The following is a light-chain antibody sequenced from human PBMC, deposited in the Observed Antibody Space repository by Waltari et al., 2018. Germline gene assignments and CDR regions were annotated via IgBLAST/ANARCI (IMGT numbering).Light chain of an antibody. J-gene: IGLJ1*01. V-gene: IGLV2-14*01. Sequence: QSALTQPASVSGSPGQSITIPRTGTSSDVGGFNYVSWYQQHLGKAPKLMIYGVSNRPSGVSARFSGSKSGNTASLTISGLQAEDEADYYCSSYASSTTRVFGSGTKVTVL. CDR2: GVS. CDR3: SSYASSTTRV. CDR1: SSDVGGFNY.